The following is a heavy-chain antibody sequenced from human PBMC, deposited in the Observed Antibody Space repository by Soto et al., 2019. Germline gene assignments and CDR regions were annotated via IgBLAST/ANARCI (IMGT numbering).Heavy chain of an antibody. CDR2: IHYSGST. Sequence: SETLSLTCTISGASISSLYWSWVRQPPGKGLEWIGYIHYSGSTNYNPSLKSRVIILVDTSKNQFSLRLSSVTAADTAVYYCARGGWSMDVWGQGTTVTV. CDR3: ARGGWSMDV. D-gene: IGHD2-15*01. CDR1: GASISSLY. J-gene: IGHJ6*02. V-gene: IGHV4-59*11.